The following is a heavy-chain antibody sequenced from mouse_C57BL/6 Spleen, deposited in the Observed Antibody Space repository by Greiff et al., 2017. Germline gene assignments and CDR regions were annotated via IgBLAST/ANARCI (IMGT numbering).Heavy chain of an antibody. V-gene: IGHV14-3*01. CDR3: AREGYGSSYGKYYYAMDY. CDR2: IDPANGNT. CDR1: GFNIKNTY. D-gene: IGHD1-1*01. Sequence: EVQLQQSVAELVRPGASVKLSCTASGFNIKNTYMHWVKQRPEQGLEWIGRIDPANGNTKYAPKFQGKATITADTSSNTAYLQLSSLTSEDTAIYYCAREGYGSSYGKYYYAMDYWGQGTSVTVSS. J-gene: IGHJ4*01.